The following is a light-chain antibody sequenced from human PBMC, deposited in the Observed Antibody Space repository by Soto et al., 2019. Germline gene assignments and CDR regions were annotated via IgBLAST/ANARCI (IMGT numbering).Light chain of an antibody. J-gene: IGKJ1*01. V-gene: IGKV3-20*01. CDR3: QQYVSSVT. Sequence: EIVLTQSPASLSLSPGERATLSCRASQSVDSSFFAWYQQKPGQAPRLLIYGASNRATGIPDRFSGRGSGTDFTLTISRLEPEDFAVYYCQQYVSSVTFGQGTKVEIK. CDR2: GAS. CDR1: QSVDSSF.